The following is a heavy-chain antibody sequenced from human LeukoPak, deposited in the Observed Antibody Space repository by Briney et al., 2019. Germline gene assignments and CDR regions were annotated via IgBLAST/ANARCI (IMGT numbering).Heavy chain of an antibody. CDR2: IISSSSYI. CDR1: GFTLRSYR. J-gene: IGHJ6*02. CDR3: ASLDGSGSYSGNYYYGMDV. Sequence: PGGSWRLSCAAPGFTLRSYRRNWVRKAPGKGREWASSIISSSSYIYYADSVKGRFTISRDNAKNSLYLQMNSLRAEDTAVYYCASLDGSGSYSGNYYYGMDVWGQGTTVTVSS. V-gene: IGHV3-21*01. D-gene: IGHD3-10*01.